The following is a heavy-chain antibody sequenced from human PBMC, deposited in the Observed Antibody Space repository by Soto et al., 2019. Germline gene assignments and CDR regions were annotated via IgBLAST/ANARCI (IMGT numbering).Heavy chain of an antibody. V-gene: IGHV4-30-2*03. CDR3: ARVWGQQLVQDYYYYGMDV. CDR2: IYHSGNT. D-gene: IGHD6-13*01. J-gene: IGHJ6*02. CDR1: GGSISSGGCS. Sequence: PSETLSLTCAVSGGSISSGGCSWGWIRQPPRKGPERIGCIYHSGNTYYKPSLKSRVSISIDTSRNQFSLKLTSVTAADTGVYYCARVWGQQLVQDYYYYGMDVWGQGTTVTVSS.